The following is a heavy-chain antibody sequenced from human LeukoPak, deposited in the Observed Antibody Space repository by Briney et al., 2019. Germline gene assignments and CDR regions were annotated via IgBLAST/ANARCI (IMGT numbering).Heavy chain of an antibody. CDR2: MNPNSGNT. D-gene: IGHD3-22*01. V-gene: IGHV1-8*02. CDR1: GGTFSSYA. J-gene: IGHJ4*02. Sequence: ASVKVSCKASGGTFSSYAISWVRQATGQGLEWMGWMNPNSGNTGYAQKFQGRVTMTRNTSISTAYMELSSLRSEDTAVYYCARGQPLPGYYYDSSGYYFDYWGQGTLVTVSS. CDR3: ARGQPLPGYYYDSSGYYFDY.